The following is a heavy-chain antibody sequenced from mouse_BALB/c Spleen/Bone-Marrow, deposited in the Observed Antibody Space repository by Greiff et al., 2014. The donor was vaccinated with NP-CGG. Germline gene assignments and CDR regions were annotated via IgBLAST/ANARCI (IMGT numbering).Heavy chain of an antibody. CDR3: ARILILRYWYFDF. CDR2: IDPANGNT. V-gene: IGHV14-3*02. J-gene: IGHJ1*01. Sequence: EVQLQQSGAELVKPGASVKLSCTASGFNIKDTYMHWVKQRPEQGLEWIGRIDPANGNTKYDPKFQGKATITADTSSNTAYLQLSSLTSEDTAVYYCARILILRYWYFDFWGAGTTVTVSS. D-gene: IGHD1-1*01. CDR1: GFNIKDTY.